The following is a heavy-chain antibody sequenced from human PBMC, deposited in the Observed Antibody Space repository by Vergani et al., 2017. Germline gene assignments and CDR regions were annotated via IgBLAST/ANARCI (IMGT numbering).Heavy chain of an antibody. V-gene: IGHV4-59*01. J-gene: IGHJ4*02. CDR3: AREGSTMVRGARYYFDY. CDR2: IHYSGST. D-gene: IGHD3-10*01. CDR1: GGSISSYY. Sequence: QVQLQESGPGLVKPSETLSLTCTVSGGSISSYYWSWIRQPPGKGLEWIGYIHYSGSTNYNPSLKSRVTISVDTSKNQFSLKMSSVTAADTAVYYCAREGSTMVRGARYYFDYWGQGTLVTVSS.